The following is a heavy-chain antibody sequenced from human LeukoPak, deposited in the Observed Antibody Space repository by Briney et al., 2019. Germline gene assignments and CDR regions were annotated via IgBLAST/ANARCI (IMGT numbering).Heavy chain of an antibody. CDR3: ARGGGSYYMDV. D-gene: IGHD4-23*01. J-gene: IGHJ6*03. V-gene: IGHV4-59*12. Sequence: SETLSLTCTVSGGSISSYYWSWIRQPPGKGLEWIGYIYNSGRTNYNPSLKSRVTISVDTSKNQFSLKLSSGTAADTAVYYCARGGGSYYMDVWGKGATVTVSS. CDR1: GGSISSYY. CDR2: IYNSGRT.